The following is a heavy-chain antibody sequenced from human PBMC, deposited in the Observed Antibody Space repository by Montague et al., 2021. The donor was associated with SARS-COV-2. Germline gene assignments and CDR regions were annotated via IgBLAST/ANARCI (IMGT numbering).Heavy chain of an antibody. V-gene: IGHV4-59*02. Sequence: SETLSLTCSVSEEYVSAFYWNWLRQSPGKGLEWIGRIYHSGSSNFNPSLKRRLSMSIDTSKNQFSLTLRSVTAADTAIYFCARDPRGGTGYLDSWGQGILVAVSS. J-gene: IGHJ5*01. CDR1: EEYVSAFY. D-gene: IGHD6-25*01. CDR3: ARDPRGGTGYLDS. CDR2: IYHSGSS.